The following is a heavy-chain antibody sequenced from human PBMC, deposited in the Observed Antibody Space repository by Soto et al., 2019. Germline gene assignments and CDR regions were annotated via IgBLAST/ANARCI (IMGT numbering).Heavy chain of an antibody. V-gene: IGHV4-34*01. Sequence: PSETLSLTCAVYGGSFSGYYWSWIRQPPGKGLEWIGEINHSGSTNYNPSLKSRVTISVDTPKNQFSLKLSSVTAADTAVYYCARLGRDYDILTGYFYYYGMDVWGQGTTVTVSS. CDR1: GGSFSGYY. J-gene: IGHJ6*02. CDR3: ARLGRDYDILTGYFYYYGMDV. D-gene: IGHD3-9*01. CDR2: INHSGST.